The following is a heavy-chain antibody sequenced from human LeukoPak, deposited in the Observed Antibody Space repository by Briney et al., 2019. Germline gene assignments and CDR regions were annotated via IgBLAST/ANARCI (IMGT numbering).Heavy chain of an antibody. CDR2: ISSSGSTI. Sequence: GGSLRLSCGASGFPFSSYEMNWVRQAPGKGLEWVSYISSSGSTIYYADSVKGRFTISRDNSKNTLYLQMNSLRAEDTGVYYGAKDLSGGSRRAYWGQGTLVTVSS. V-gene: IGHV3-48*03. J-gene: IGHJ4*02. D-gene: IGHD6-19*01. CDR1: GFPFSSYE. CDR3: AKDLSGGSRRAY.